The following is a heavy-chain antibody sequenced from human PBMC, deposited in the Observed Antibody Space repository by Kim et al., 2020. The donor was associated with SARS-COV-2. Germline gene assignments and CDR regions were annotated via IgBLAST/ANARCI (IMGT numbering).Heavy chain of an antibody. CDR2: ITLDGGWP. V-gene: IGHV3-43*01. J-gene: IGHJ5*02. CDR1: GFTFDDYT. CDR3: AKERGANWFDP. D-gene: IGHD1-26*01. Sequence: GGSLRLSCAASGFTFDDYTMHWVRQAPGKGLEWVSLITLDGGWPYYADSVKGRFTISRDNSKNSLYLQMNSLRTEDTALYYCAKERGANWFDPWGQVTLVTVSS.